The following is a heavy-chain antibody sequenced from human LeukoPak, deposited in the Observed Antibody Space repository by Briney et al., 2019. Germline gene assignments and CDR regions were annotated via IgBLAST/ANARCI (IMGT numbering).Heavy chain of an antibody. J-gene: IGHJ4*02. CDR1: GGTFSSYA. CDR3: ARETNGHYYDGGLDY. D-gene: IGHD3-22*01. Sequence: GASVTVSCKASGGTFSSYAISWVRQAPGQGLEWMGGIIPIFGTANYAQKFQGRVTITADKSTSTAYMELNSLRSEDTAVYYCARETNGHYYDGGLDYWGQGTLVTVSS. CDR2: IIPIFGTA. V-gene: IGHV1-69*06.